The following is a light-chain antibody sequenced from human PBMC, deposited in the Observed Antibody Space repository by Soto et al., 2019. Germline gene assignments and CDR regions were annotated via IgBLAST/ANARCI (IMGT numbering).Light chain of an antibody. CDR2: LNSDGRH. CDR1: SGHTNYA. V-gene: IGLV4-69*01. Sequence: QPVLTQSPSASASLGASVKLTCTLSSGHTNYAIAWHQLQPEKGPRYLMKLNSDGRHSKGDGIPDRFSGSSSGAERYLTISSLRSEDEADYYCLTWGAGIWVFGGGTKRTVL. J-gene: IGLJ3*02. CDR3: LTWGAGIWV.